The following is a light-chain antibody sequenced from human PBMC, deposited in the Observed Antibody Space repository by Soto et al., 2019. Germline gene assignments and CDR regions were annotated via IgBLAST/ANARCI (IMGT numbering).Light chain of an antibody. J-gene: IGKJ5*01. V-gene: IGKV3-20*01. CDR3: QQYGSSIT. CDR1: QSVSSSY. Sequence: EIVLTQSPGTLSLSPGERASISCSASQSVSSSYLAWYQQKPGQAPRLLIYGASSRATGIPDRFSGSGSGTDFTLTISRLEPEDFAVYYCQQYGSSITFGQGTRLENK. CDR2: GAS.